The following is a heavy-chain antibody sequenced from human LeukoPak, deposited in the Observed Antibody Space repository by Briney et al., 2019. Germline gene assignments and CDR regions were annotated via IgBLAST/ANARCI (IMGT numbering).Heavy chain of an antibody. V-gene: IGHV3-23*01. J-gene: IGHJ4*02. CDR3: AKFGYSGYGYFDY. CDR1: GFTFSSYA. D-gene: IGHD5-12*01. CDR2: ISGSGGST. Sequence: GGSLRLSCAASGFTFSSYAMSWVRQAPGEGLEWVSAISGSGGSTYYADSVKGRFTISRDNSKNTLYLQMNSLRAEDTAVYYCAKFGYSGYGYFDYWGQGTLVTVSS.